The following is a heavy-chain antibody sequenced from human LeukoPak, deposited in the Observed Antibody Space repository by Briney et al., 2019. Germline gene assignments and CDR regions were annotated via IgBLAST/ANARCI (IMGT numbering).Heavy chain of an antibody. CDR1: GYSISSGYY. CDR2: IYYSGST. J-gene: IGHJ4*02. Sequence: PSETLSLTCTVSGYSISSGYYWGWIRQPPGKGLEWIGSIYYSGSTYYNASLKSRVTISVDTSKNQFSLKLSSVTAADTAVYYCASGYTYGYFNYWGLGTLVTVSS. V-gene: IGHV4-38-2*02. D-gene: IGHD5-18*01. CDR3: ASGYTYGYFNY.